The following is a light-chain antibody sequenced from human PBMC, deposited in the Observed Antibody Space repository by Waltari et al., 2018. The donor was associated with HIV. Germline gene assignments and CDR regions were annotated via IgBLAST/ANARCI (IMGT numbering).Light chain of an antibody. CDR1: TSNIGGNT. J-gene: IGLJ1*01. V-gene: IGLV1-44*01. CDR2: SNN. Sequence: QSVLAQPPSASGTPGQRVTISCSATTSNIGGNTVSWYQQLPGPAPKLLIYSNNERPSGVPDRLSGSTSGTSASLVISGLQSEDEADYYCAAWDDSLKGGAFGTGTKVTVL. CDR3: AAWDDSLKGGA.